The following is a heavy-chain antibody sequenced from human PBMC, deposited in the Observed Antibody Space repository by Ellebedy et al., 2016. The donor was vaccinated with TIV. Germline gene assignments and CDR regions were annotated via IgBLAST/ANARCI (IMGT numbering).Heavy chain of an antibody. Sequence: AASVKVSCKASGYTFTDYYIHWVRQAPGQGLEWMGWINPNSGGTNYVQKFQGWVTMTRDTSISTAYMELSRLRSDDTAVYYCARDGGSYSDFDYWGQGTLVTVSS. CDR1: GYTFTDYY. CDR2: INPNSGGT. CDR3: ARDGGSYSDFDY. D-gene: IGHD1-26*01. V-gene: IGHV1-2*04. J-gene: IGHJ4*02.